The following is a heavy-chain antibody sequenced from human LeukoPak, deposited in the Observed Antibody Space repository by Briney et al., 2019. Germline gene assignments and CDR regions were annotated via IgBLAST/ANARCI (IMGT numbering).Heavy chain of an antibody. CDR1: GFTFSRYE. Sequence: PGGSLRLSCAASGFTFSRYEMNWVGQAPGKWLEWVSYISSSGSTIYYADSVKGRFTISRDNAKNSLYLQMNSLRAEDTAVYYCARDSPGPYYYYGSGSPTSIDYWGQGTLVTVSS. D-gene: IGHD3-10*01. V-gene: IGHV3-48*03. CDR2: ISSSGSTI. CDR3: ARDSPGPYYYYGSGSPTSIDY. J-gene: IGHJ4*02.